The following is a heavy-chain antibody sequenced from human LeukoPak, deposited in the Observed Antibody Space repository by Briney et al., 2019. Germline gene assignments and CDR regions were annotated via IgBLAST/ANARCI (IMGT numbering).Heavy chain of an antibody. CDR1: GFTFSSYG. CDR2: IWYDGSNK. CDR3: ARGAERTYYDYVWGSYRYGYFDY. D-gene: IGHD3-16*02. V-gene: IGHV3-33*01. Sequence: GGSLRLSCAASGFTFSSYGMHWVRQAPGKGLEWVAVIWYDGSNKYYADSVKGRFTISGDNSKNTLYLQMNSLRAEDTAVYYCARGAERTYYDYVWGSYRYGYFDYWGQGTLVTVSS. J-gene: IGHJ4*02.